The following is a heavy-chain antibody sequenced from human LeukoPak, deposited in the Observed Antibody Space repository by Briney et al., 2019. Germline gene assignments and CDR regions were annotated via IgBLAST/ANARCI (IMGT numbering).Heavy chain of an antibody. V-gene: IGHV3-21*05. J-gene: IGHJ4*02. CDR1: GFSFRRYA. Sequence: GGSLRLSCAASGFSFRRYAMNWVRQAPGKGLEWVAYVNAESTDILYADSVRGRFTISRDNAKNSLYLQMNSLRAEDRGVYYCARDYYDSSGYYSFDYWGQGTLVTVSS. CDR2: VNAESTDI. D-gene: IGHD3-22*01. CDR3: ARDYYDSSGYYSFDY.